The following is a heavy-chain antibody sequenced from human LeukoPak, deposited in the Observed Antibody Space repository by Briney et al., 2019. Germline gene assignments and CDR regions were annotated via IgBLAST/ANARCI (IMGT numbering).Heavy chain of an antibody. CDR3: ARDMGWQQFDQ. CDR2: ISGSSTI. D-gene: IGHD5-24*01. Sequence: GGSLRLSCAASGFTFSSYTMNWVRQAPGKGLEWVSYISGSSTIYYADSVKGRFTISRDNAKKSLYLQMNSLTVEDTAVYYCARDMGWQQFDQWGQGILVTVSS. V-gene: IGHV3-48*01. J-gene: IGHJ4*02. CDR1: GFTFSSYT.